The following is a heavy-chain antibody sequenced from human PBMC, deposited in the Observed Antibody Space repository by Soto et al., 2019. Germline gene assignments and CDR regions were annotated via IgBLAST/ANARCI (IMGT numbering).Heavy chain of an antibody. CDR2: ITPSGGST. D-gene: IGHD1-26*01. CDR3: ARSQVGRPLDV. CDR1: RYTFTNFY. V-gene: IGHV1-46*01. J-gene: IGHJ6*02. Sequence: GASVKVSCKASRYTFTNFYIHSLGQAPGQGLEWMGIITPSGGSTTYPQKFQGRVTVTRDTSTSTVHMELITLRSEDTAVYYCARSQVGRPLDVWGPGTTGTV.